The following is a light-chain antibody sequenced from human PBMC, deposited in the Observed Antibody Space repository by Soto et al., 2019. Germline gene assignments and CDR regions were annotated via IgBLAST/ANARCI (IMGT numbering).Light chain of an antibody. CDR3: QQRGDWPPFT. V-gene: IGKV3-11*01. CDR2: DTS. J-gene: IGKJ3*01. CDR1: QSVGNY. Sequence: ETVLTQSPATLSLSPGERAILSCRASQSVGNYLAWYQQKPGQAPRLLIYDTSNRATGIPARFSGSGSGTDFTLTISSLQPEDFAVYYCQQRGDWPPFTFGPGTKVDIK.